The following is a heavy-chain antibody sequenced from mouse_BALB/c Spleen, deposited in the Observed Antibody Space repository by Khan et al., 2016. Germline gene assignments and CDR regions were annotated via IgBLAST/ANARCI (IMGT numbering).Heavy chain of an antibody. V-gene: IGHV2-9*02. Sequence: QVQLKESGPGLVAPSQSLSITYTVSGFSLTSYCVHWVRQPPGKGLEWLGVIWAGGSTNYNSALMSRLIISKDNSKSQAFLKMTSLQTDDTAVYYCAGDSVTTVVAPYYAMDCWGQGTEVTVSS. CDR3: AGDSVTTVVAPYYAMDC. CDR1: GFSLTSYC. CDR2: IWAGGST. D-gene: IGHD1-1*01. J-gene: IGHJ4*01.